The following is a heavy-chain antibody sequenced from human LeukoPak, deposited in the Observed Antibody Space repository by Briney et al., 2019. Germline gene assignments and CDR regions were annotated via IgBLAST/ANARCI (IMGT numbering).Heavy chain of an antibody. Sequence: GGSLRLSCAASGFTFSSYAMSWVRQAPGKGLEWVSAISGSGGSTYYADSVKGRFTISRDNSKNTLYLQMNSLRAEDTAVYYCAKVLRGTVNRPIDYWGQGTLVTVSS. J-gene: IGHJ4*02. D-gene: IGHD4-17*01. CDR3: AKVLRGTVNRPIDY. V-gene: IGHV3-23*01. CDR1: GFTFSSYA. CDR2: ISGSGGST.